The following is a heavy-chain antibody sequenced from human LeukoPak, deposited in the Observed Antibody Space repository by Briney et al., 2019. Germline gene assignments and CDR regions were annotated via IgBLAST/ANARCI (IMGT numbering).Heavy chain of an antibody. D-gene: IGHD3-10*01. J-gene: IGHJ4*02. Sequence: SETLSLTCNVSGGSISSNYWSWIRQPPGKGLEWIGYIYYSGSTNYNPSFKSRVTISVDTSKNQFSLKLSSVTAADTAVYYCARDSSVDYGSGFVYDYWGQGTLVTVSS. CDR1: GGSISSNY. CDR3: ARDSSVDYGSGFVYDY. CDR2: IYYSGST. V-gene: IGHV4-59*01.